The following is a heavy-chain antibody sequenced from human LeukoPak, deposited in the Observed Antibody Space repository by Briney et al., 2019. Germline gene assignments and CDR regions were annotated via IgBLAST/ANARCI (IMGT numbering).Heavy chain of an antibody. CDR1: GASIYSRSYY. V-gene: IGHV4-39*07. Sequence: SETLSLTCTVSGASIYSRSYYWGWVRQPPGRGLQWIGSMYYKGETYLNPSLKSRVTISVDTSKNQFSLKLSSVTAADTAVYYCAARSPQWFGELLVPGWFDPWGQGTLVTVSS. J-gene: IGHJ5*02. CDR3: AARSPQWFGELLVPGWFDP. D-gene: IGHD3-10*01. CDR2: MYYKGET.